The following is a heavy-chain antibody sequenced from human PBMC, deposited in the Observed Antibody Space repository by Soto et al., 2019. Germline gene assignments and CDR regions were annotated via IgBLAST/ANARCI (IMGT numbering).Heavy chain of an antibody. V-gene: IGHV4-31*03. J-gene: IGHJ4*02. Sequence: QVQLQESGPGLVKPSQTLSLTCTVSGGSMSSGGYCWSGIRQHPGKGLEWIGCISNSGSTYYNSSLKSRVTISVDTSENQFSLKLTSVTDADTAVYYCARGVLLWGQGTLVTVSS. CDR2: ISNSGST. CDR3: ARGVLL. CDR1: GGSMSSGGYC.